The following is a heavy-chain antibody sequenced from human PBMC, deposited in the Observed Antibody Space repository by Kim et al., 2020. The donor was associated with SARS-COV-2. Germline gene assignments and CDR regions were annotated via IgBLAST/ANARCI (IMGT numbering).Heavy chain of an antibody. CDR1: GYTFSSYS. CDR3: VRDKSTGVRGFYLDP. J-gene: IGHJ5*02. CDR2: ITSSSTI. Sequence: GGSLRLSCAASGYTFSSYSMNWVRQAPGKGLEWISYITSSSTIYYTDSVKGRFTISRDNAKNSLSLQMNSLRDEDTAVYYCVRDKSTGVRGFYLDPWGQGTLVIVSS. D-gene: IGHD3-10*01. V-gene: IGHV3-48*02.